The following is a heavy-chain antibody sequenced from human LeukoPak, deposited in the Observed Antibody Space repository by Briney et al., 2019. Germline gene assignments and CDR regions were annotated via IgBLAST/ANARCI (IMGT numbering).Heavy chain of an antibody. CDR1: GFTFSSYW. D-gene: IGHD5/OR15-5a*01. Sequence: GGSLRLSCAASGFTFSSYWMTWVRQAPGKGLEWVAYMKEDGSEIYYLDSVKGRFTISRDNAKNSLYLQMNSLRAEDTAVYFCARGWSSLDVWGQGTTVTASS. V-gene: IGHV3-7*01. CDR2: MKEDGSEI. J-gene: IGHJ6*02. CDR3: ARGWSSLDV.